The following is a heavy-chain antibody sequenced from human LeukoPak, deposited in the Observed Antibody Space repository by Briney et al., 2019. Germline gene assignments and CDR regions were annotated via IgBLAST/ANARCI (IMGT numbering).Heavy chain of an antibody. J-gene: IGHJ4*02. V-gene: IGHV3-74*01. CDR1: GFTFSSYW. D-gene: IGHD4-23*01. CDR3: ARGRPHGNDY. CDR2: IASDGSST. Sequence: GGSLRLSCAASGFTFSSYWMNWVRKAPGKGLVWVSRIASDGSSTTYADSVKGRFSISRDNAKNTLYLQMNSLRVEDTAVYYCARGRPHGNDYWGQGTLVTVSS.